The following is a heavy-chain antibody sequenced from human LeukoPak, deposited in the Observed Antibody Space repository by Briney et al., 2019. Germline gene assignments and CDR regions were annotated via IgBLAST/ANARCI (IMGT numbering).Heavy chain of an antibody. Sequence: QPGGSLRLSXAASGFTFDDYAMHWVRQAPGKGLEWVSGISWNSGSICYADSVKGRFTISRDNAKNSLYLQMNSLRAEDMALYYCARSSSSLNHDAFDIWGQGTMVTVSS. CDR2: ISWNSGSI. D-gene: IGHD6-13*01. V-gene: IGHV3-9*03. CDR1: GFTFDDYA. CDR3: ARSSSSLNHDAFDI. J-gene: IGHJ3*02.